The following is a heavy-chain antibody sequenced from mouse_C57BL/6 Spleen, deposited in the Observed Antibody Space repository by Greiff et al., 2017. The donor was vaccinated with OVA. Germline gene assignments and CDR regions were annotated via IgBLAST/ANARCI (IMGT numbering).Heavy chain of an antibody. Sequence: VQLVESGPELVKPGASVKLSCKASGYTFTSYDINWVKQRPGQGLEWIGWIYPRDGSTKYNEKFKGKATLTVDTSSSTAYMELHSLTSEDSAVYFCARDYGSRGFAYWGQGTLVTVSA. D-gene: IGHD1-1*01. CDR1: GYTFTSYD. CDR3: ARDYGSRGFAY. CDR2: IYPRDGST. V-gene: IGHV1-85*01. J-gene: IGHJ3*01.